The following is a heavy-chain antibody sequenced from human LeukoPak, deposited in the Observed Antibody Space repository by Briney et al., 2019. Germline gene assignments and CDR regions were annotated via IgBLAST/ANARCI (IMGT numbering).Heavy chain of an antibody. Sequence: NSSETLSLTCAVSGYSISSGYYWGWIRQPPGQGLEWIGSIYHSGSTYYNPSLKSRVTISVDTSKNQFSLKLSSVTAADTAVYYCARLHLLSDYGDQNAFDIWGQGTMVTVSS. J-gene: IGHJ3*02. V-gene: IGHV4-38-2*01. D-gene: IGHD4-17*01. CDR2: IYHSGST. CDR1: GYSISSGYY. CDR3: ARLHLLSDYGDQNAFDI.